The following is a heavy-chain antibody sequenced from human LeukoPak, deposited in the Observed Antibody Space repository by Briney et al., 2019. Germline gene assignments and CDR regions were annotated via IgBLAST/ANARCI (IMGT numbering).Heavy chain of an antibody. CDR1: GFTFSSYS. J-gene: IGHJ4*02. Sequence: PGGSLRLSCAASGFTFSSYSMNWVRQAPGKGLEWVSSISSSSYIYYADSVKSRFTISRDNAKNSLYLQMNSLRAEDTAVYYCARISYNWNYSLSFDYWGQGTLVTVSS. V-gene: IGHV3-21*01. CDR3: ARISYNWNYSLSFDY. D-gene: IGHD1-7*01. CDR2: ISSSSYI.